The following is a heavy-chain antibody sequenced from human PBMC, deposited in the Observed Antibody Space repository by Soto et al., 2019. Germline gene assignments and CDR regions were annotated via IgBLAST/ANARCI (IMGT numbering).Heavy chain of an antibody. CDR3: AGGGTYYYDSSGYLDAFDI. CDR2: IYPGDSDT. J-gene: IGHJ3*02. Sequence: GESLKISCKGSGYSFTSYWIGWVRQMPGKGLEWMGIIYPGDSDTRYSPSFQGQVTISADKSISTAYLQWSSLKASDTAMYYCAGGGTYYYDSSGYLDAFDIWGQGTMVTVSS. V-gene: IGHV5-51*01. D-gene: IGHD3-22*01. CDR1: GYSFTSYW.